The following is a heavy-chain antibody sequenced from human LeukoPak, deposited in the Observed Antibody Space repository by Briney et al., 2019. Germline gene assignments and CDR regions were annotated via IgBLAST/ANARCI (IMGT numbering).Heavy chain of an antibody. Sequence: GGSLRLSCAASGFTFSSYWMHWVRQAPGKGLVWVSRINTDGSSTSYADSVKGRFTISRDNAKNTLYLQMNSLRADDTAVYYCARSTVTTWRLFDYWGQGALVTVSS. CDR3: ARSTVTTWRLFDY. CDR1: GFTFSSYW. J-gene: IGHJ4*02. V-gene: IGHV3-74*01. CDR2: INTDGSST. D-gene: IGHD4-17*01.